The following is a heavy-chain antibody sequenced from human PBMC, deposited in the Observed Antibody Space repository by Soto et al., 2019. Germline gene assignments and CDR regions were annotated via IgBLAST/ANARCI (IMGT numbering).Heavy chain of an antibody. J-gene: IGHJ4*02. CDR3: ARDSGVIPQLIWPF. D-gene: IGHD3-10*01. CDR1: GYTFTSYG. V-gene: IGHV1-18*01. CDR2: ISAYNGNT. Sequence: GASVKVSCKASGYTFTSYGVSWVRQAPGQGLEWMGWISAYNGNTNYAQKLQGRVTMTTDTSTSTAYMELRSLRSDDTAVYYCARDSGVIPQLIWPFWGQGTLVTVSS.